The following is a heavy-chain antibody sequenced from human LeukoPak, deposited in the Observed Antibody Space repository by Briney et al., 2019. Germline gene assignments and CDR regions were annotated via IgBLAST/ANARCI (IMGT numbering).Heavy chain of an antibody. V-gene: IGHV1-46*01. Sequence: AASVKVSCKASGYTFTSYYMHWLRQAPGQGLEWMGLINPTGGSTSYAQQFQGRISMSRDTSTSTVYMEMSSLTYEDTALYYCAGESTAFDYWGPGSLVTVSS. CDR3: AGESTAFDY. CDR1: GYTFTSYY. J-gene: IGHJ4*02. CDR2: INPTGGST.